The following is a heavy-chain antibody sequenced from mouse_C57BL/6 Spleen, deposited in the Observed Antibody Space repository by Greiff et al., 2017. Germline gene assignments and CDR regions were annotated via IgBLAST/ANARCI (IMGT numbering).Heavy chain of an antibody. CDR3: ASQNDVLDY. CDR2: IDPSDSYT. J-gene: IGHJ2*01. CDR1: GYTFTSYW. V-gene: IGHV1-59*01. Sequence: VQLQQPGAELVRPGTSVKLSCKASGYTFTSYWMHWVKQRPGQGLEWIGVIDPSDSYTNYNQKFKGKATLTVDTSSSTAYMQLSSLTSEDSAVYYCASQNDVLDYWGQGTTLTVSS. D-gene: IGHD2-3*01.